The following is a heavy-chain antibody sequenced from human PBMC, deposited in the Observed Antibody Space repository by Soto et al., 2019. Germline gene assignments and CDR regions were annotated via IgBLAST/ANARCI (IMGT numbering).Heavy chain of an antibody. Sequence: PSETLSLTCTVSGGSISSSSYYWGWIRQPPGKGLEWIGSIYYSGSTYYNPSLKSRVTISVDTSKNQFSLKLSSVTAADTAVYYCARHRGYSSSGYPGPSYYYYGMDFWGQGTTVTVSS. CDR2: IYYSGST. CDR3: ARHRGYSSSGYPGPSYYYYGMDF. D-gene: IGHD6-13*01. J-gene: IGHJ6*02. V-gene: IGHV4-39*01. CDR1: GGSISSSSYY.